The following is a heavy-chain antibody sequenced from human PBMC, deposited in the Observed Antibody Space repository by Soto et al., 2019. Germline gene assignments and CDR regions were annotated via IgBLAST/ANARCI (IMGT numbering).Heavy chain of an antibody. J-gene: IGHJ4*02. CDR2: IWYDGSNK. Sequence: SGGSLRLSCAASGFTFSNYGMHWVRQAPGKGLEWVEIIWYDGSNKYYAVSVKGRFTISRDNSKNTVYLQMNSLRAEDTAVYYCAAGEPLNYRGQGTLVTVSS. CDR1: GFTFSNYG. V-gene: IGHV3-33*01. D-gene: IGHD3-10*01. CDR3: AAGEPLNY.